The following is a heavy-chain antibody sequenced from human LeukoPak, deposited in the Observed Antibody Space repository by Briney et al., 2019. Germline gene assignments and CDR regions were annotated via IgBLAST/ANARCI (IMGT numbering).Heavy chain of an antibody. D-gene: IGHD3-10*01. CDR2: INQSGST. CDR3: ARVYTMVRGLRCPWFDP. J-gene: IGHJ5*02. Sequence: SETLSLTCAVYGGSFSAYYWTWIRQPPGKGLEWTGEINQSGSTDYNPSLKSRVTISLDTSENQFSLRLNSVTAADTAVYYCARVYTMVRGLRCPWFDPWGQGTLVTVSS. CDR1: GGSFSAYY. V-gene: IGHV4-34*01.